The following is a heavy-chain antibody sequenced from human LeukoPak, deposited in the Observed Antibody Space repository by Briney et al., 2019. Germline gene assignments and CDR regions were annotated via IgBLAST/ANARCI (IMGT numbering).Heavy chain of an antibody. V-gene: IGHV3-9*01. D-gene: IGHD1-26*01. CDR1: GFTFDDYA. CDR2: ISWYSGSI. J-gene: IGHJ4*02. CDR3: AKGTGRYWTFFDY. Sequence: GGSLTLSCAASGFTFDDYAMHWVRQGPGKGLEWVSGISWYSGSIDYVESVKGRFTISRDNAKNSLYLQMNSLRPEDTAFYYCAKGTGRYWTFFDYWGRGTLVTVSS.